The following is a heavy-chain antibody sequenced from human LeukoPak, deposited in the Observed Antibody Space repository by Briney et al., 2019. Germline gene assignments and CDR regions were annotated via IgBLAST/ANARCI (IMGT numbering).Heavy chain of an antibody. V-gene: IGHV3-64*02. J-gene: IGHJ4*02. Sequence: GGSLRLSCAASGFTFSSYAMHWVRQAPGKGLEYVPGISTNGGSTYYADSVKGRFTISRDNSKNTLFLQMGSLRAEDMAVYYCARGGGRNTTMVWAFDYWGQGTLVTVSS. CDR3: ARGGGRNTTMVWAFDY. D-gene: IGHD5-18*01. CDR2: ISTNGGST. CDR1: GFTFSSYA.